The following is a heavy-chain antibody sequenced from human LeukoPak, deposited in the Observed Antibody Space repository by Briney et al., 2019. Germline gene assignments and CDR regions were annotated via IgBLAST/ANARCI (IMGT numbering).Heavy chain of an antibody. CDR1: GFAFSIYA. D-gene: IGHD1-26*01. J-gene: IGHJ3*02. CDR2: ISSYGHSHST. Sequence: GGSLRLSCAASGFAFSIYAMSWVRQAPGKGLVWVSAISSYGHSHSTYYADSVKGRFTISRDNSKNTMYLQLNSLIAEDTAVYYCAKDLKVGSIYPGTFDIWGQGTMVTVSS. V-gene: IGHV3-23*01. CDR3: AKDLKVGSIYPGTFDI.